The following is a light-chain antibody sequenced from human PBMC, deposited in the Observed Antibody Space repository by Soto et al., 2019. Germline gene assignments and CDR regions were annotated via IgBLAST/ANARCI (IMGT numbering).Light chain of an antibody. CDR1: QRISNSY. V-gene: IGKV3-20*01. J-gene: IGKJ2*01. Sequence: EIVLTQSPGTLSLSPGERATLSCRASQRISNSYLAWYQQKPGQAPRLLLYDASSRATGIPDRVSGSGSGTDFTLTISRLEPDDLAVYYCQKYARPPFAFGQGTKVEI. CDR3: QKYARPPFA. CDR2: DAS.